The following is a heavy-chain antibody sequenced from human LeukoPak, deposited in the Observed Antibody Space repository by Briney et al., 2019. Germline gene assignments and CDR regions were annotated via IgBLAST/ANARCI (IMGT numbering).Heavy chain of an antibody. CDR3: AKFPVIAAADAFDI. Sequence: PGGSLRLSCAASGFTFSSYAMSWVRQASGKGLRWVSAISGSGASTYYADFVRGRFTISRDNSKNTLYLQMNSLRSEDTAIYYCAKFPVIAAADAFDIWGQGTMVTVSS. CDR1: GFTFSSYA. CDR2: ISGSGAST. J-gene: IGHJ3*02. V-gene: IGHV3-23*01. D-gene: IGHD3-16*02.